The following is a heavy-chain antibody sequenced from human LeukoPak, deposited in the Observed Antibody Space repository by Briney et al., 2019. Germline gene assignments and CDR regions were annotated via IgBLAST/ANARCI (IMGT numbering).Heavy chain of an antibody. V-gene: IGHV3-30*02. CDR1: GFTFSSYG. CDR3: ARARRSGGITLIRGVKDRGWFDS. D-gene: IGHD3-10*01. Sequence: PGGSLRLSCAASGFTFSSYGMHWVRQAPGEGLEWVAFIRPDGDNKYYADSVKGRFTISRDNSKNTLYLQMNSLRAEDTAVHYCARARRSGGITLIRGVKDRGWFDSWGQGTLVTVSS. CDR2: IRPDGDNK. J-gene: IGHJ5*01.